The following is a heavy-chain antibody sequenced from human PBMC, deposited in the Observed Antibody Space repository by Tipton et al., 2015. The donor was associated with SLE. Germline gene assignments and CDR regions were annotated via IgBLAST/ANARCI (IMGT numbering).Heavy chain of an antibody. CDR2: ISGSGGST. D-gene: IGHD6-6*01. Sequence: SLRLSCAASGFTFSSYAMSWVRQAPGKGLEWVSAISGSGGSTYYADSVKGRFTISRDNSKNTLYLQMNSLRAEDTAVYYCAKSPPYSSSSVAGREGGGYWGQGTLVPVSS. CDR3: AKSPPYSSSSVAGREGGGY. CDR1: GFTFSSYA. V-gene: IGHV3-23*01. J-gene: IGHJ4*02.